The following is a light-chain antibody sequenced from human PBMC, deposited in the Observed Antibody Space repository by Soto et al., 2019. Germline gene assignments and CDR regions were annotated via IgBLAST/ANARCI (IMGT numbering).Light chain of an antibody. V-gene: IGKV3-15*01. CDR2: GAY. CDR1: QSVSSN. CDR3: KQYYSYLLT. J-gene: IGKJ4*01. Sequence: EIVLTQSPATLSLSPGQRAILSCRASQSVSSNLAWYQQKPGQAHRLLIYGAYTRAIDIQARFSGSGSGTDFTLTIRCLQSEDFATYYCKQYYSYLLTFGGGTKVDI.